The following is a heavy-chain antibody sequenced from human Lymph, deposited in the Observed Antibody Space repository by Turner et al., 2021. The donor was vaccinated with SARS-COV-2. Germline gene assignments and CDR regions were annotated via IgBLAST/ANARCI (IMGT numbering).Heavy chain of an antibody. CDR1: GYTLTELS. V-gene: IGHV1-24*01. CDR3: ATVLCTGSSCYYYGMDV. Sequence: QVQLVQSGAEVKKPGASVKVYCKVSGYTLTELSMHWVRQAPGKGPEWMGGFDPEDGELIYAQKFQGRVTMTEDTSTDTAYMELSSLRSEDTAVYYCATVLCTGSSCYYYGMDVWGQGTTVTVSS. J-gene: IGHJ6*02. D-gene: IGHD2-15*01. CDR2: FDPEDGEL.